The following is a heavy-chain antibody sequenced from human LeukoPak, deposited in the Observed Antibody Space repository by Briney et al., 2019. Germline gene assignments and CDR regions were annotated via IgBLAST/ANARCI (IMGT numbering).Heavy chain of an antibody. CDR1: GFTFSSHT. CDR3: AKDYCRGGNCPLPFFDS. V-gene: IGHV3-64*04. J-gene: IGHJ4*02. Sequence: GGSLRLSCSASGFTFSSHTMHWVRQAPGKGLEYVSSIRGNGDVIYYADSVKGRFTISRDSSKNTLYLQMNSLRAEDTATYYCAKDYCRGGNCPLPFFDSWGQGTLVTVSS. CDR2: IRGNGDVI. D-gene: IGHD2-15*01.